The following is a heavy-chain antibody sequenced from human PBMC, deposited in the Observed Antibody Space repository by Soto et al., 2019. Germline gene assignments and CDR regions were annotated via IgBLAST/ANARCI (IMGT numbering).Heavy chain of an antibody. J-gene: IGHJ4*02. CDR3: ATVRDYYGSGAFDY. D-gene: IGHD3-10*01. Sequence: GASVKVSCKVSGHTLTELSMHWVRQAPGKGLEWMGGFDPEDGETIYAQKFQGRVTMTEDTSTDTAYMELSSLRSEDTAVYYCATVRDYYGSGAFDYWGQGTLVTVSS. CDR2: FDPEDGET. V-gene: IGHV1-24*01. CDR1: GHTLTELS.